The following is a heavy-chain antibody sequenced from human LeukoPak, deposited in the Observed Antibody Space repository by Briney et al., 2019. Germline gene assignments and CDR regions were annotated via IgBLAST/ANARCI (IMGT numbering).Heavy chain of an antibody. J-gene: IGHJ5*02. V-gene: IGHV4-38-2*02. CDR2: IYHSGST. CDR1: GYSISSGYY. D-gene: IGHD6-13*01. Sequence: SETLSLTCTVAGYSISSGYYWGWIRQPPGKGLEWIGSIYHSGSTYYNPSLKSRVTISVDTSKNQFSLKLSSVTAADTAVYYCARRGGAAADHNWFDPWGQGTLVTVSS. CDR3: ARRGGAAADHNWFDP.